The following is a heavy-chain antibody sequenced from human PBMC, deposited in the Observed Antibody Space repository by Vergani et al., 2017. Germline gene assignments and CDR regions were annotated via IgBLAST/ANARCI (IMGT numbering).Heavy chain of an antibody. J-gene: IGHJ3*02. D-gene: IGHD3-22*01. Sequence: QVQLVQSGAEVKKPGASVKVSCKVSGYTLTELSMHWVRQAPGKGLEWMGGFDPEDGETIYAQKFQGRVTMTEDTSTDTAYMELSSLRSEDTAVYYCARVEGVVVIMSPRNAFDIWGQGTMVTVSS. CDR1: GYTLTELS. CDR3: ARVEGVVVIMSPRNAFDI. V-gene: IGHV1-24*01. CDR2: FDPEDGET.